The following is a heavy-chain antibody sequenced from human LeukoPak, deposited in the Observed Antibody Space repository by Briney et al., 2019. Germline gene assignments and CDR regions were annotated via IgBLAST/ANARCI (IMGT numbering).Heavy chain of an antibody. J-gene: IGHJ3*02. CDR2: IYTSGST. CDR1: GGSISSYY. D-gene: IGHD3-3*01. Sequence: PSETLSLTCTVSGGSISSYYWSWIRQPAGKGLEWIGRIYTSGSTNYNPSLKSRVTMSVDTSKNQFSLKLSSVTAADTAVYYCARGPGLRFLEWLPPRGAFDIWGEGTMVTVYS. V-gene: IGHV4-4*07. CDR3: ARGPGLRFLEWLPPRGAFDI.